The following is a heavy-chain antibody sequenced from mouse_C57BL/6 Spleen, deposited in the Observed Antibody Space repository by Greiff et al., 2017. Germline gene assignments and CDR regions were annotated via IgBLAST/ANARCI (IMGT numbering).Heavy chain of an antibody. CDR2: INPSSGYP. Sequence: QVQLKESGAELAKPGASVKLSCKASGYTFTSSWMHWVKQRPGQGLEWIGYINPSSGYPKYNQKFKDKATLTADKSSSTAYMQLSSLTYEDSAVYYCAREGDYDWFADWGQGTLVTVSA. CDR1: GYTFTSSW. CDR3: AREGDYDWFAD. V-gene: IGHV1-7*01. D-gene: IGHD2-4*01. J-gene: IGHJ3*01.